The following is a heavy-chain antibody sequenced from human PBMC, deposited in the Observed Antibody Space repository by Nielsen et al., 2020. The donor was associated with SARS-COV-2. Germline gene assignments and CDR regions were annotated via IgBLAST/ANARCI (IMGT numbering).Heavy chain of an antibody. CDR1: GFTFSSYS. Sequence: GESLKISCAASGFTFSSYSMHWVRQAPGKGLEWVAVISYDGSNKYYADSVKGRFTISRDNSKNTLYLQMNSLRAEDTAVYYCAKTAFRYCSGGSCYFDYWGQGTLVTVSS. CDR3: AKTAFRYCSGGSCYFDY. CDR2: ISYDGSNK. J-gene: IGHJ4*02. V-gene: IGHV3-30*18. D-gene: IGHD2-15*01.